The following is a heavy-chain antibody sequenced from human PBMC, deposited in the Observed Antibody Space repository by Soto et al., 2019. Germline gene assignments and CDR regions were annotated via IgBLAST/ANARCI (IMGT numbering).Heavy chain of an antibody. CDR1: GYSFTSYW. CDR3: ASSPRGYCSSTSCRELGNYYGMDV. CDR2: IDPSDSYT. J-gene: IGHJ6*02. Sequence: PGESLKISCKVSGYSFTSYWSSWVRQMPGKGLEWMGRIDPSDSYTNYSPSFQGHVTISADKSISTAYLQWSSLKASDTAMYYCASSPRGYCSSTSCRELGNYYGMDVWGQGTTVTVSS. D-gene: IGHD2-2*01. V-gene: IGHV5-10-1*01.